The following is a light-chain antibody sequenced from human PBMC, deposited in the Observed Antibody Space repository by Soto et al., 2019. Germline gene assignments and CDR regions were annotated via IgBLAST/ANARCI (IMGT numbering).Light chain of an antibody. CDR1: QSISNW. CDR2: WAS. V-gene: IGKV4-1*01. CDR3: QQYYSAPIT. J-gene: IGKJ5*01. Sequence: DIQMTPSPSTLSASLGDRVLITCRASQSISNWLAWYQQKPGQPPKLLIYWASTRESGVPARFSGSGSGTDFTLTISSLQAEDVAFYYCQQYYSAPITFGQGTRLEIK.